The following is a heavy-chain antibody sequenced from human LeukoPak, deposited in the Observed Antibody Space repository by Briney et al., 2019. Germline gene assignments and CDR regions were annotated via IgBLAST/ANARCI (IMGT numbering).Heavy chain of an antibody. CDR3: ARVGDYGDAPTIDY. CDR1: GGSISSSSYY. D-gene: IGHD4-17*01. V-gene: IGHV4-39*07. Sequence: SETLSLTCTVAGGSISSSSYYWGWIRQPPGKGLEWIGSIYYSGSTYYNPSLKSRVTISVDTSKNQFSLMLSSVTAADTAVYYCARVGDYGDAPTIDYWGQGTLVTVSS. CDR2: IYYSGST. J-gene: IGHJ4*02.